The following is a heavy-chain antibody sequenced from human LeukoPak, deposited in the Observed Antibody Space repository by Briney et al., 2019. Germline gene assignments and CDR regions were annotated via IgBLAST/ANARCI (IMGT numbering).Heavy chain of an antibody. V-gene: IGHV3-53*01. CDR1: GFTVSSNS. CDR2: IYSDNT. D-gene: IGHD4/OR15-4a*01. Sequence: PGGSLRLACTVSGFTVSSNSMSWVSQAPGKGLEWVSFIYSDNTHYSDSVKGRFTISRDNSKNTLYLQMNSLRAEDTAVYYCARRAGAYSPPYDYWGQGTLVTVSS. CDR3: ARRAGAYSPPYDY. J-gene: IGHJ4*02.